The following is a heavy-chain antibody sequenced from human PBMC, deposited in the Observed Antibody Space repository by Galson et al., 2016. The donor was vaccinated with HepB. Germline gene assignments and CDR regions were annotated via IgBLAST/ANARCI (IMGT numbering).Heavy chain of an antibody. J-gene: IGHJ4*02. V-gene: IGHV2-5*02. Sequence: PALVKPTQTLTLTCTFSGFSLSTSGVGVGWIRQPPGKALEWLALIYWDDDKRYSPSLKSRLTITKDTSKNQVVLTMTNMDPVDTATYYCAHSPLSEIFGGYVGDHYFDYWGQGTLVTVSS. D-gene: IGHD3-3*01. CDR3: AHSPLSEIFGGYVGDHYFDY. CDR2: IYWDDDK. CDR1: GFSLSTSGVG.